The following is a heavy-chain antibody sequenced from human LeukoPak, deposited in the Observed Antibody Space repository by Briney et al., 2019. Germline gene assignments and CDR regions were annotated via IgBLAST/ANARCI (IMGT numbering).Heavy chain of an antibody. J-gene: IGHJ5*02. CDR3: ATGPTWLDP. CDR2: IDTSGAT. V-gene: IGHV4-61*02. Sequence: SETLSLTCAVSGGSISSGGYSWSWIRQPAGKGLEWIGRIDTSGATNYNPSLRSRVTMSVDTSKNQFSLNLRSVTAADTAVYYCATGPTWLDPWGQGTLVTVSS. CDR1: GGSISSGGYS.